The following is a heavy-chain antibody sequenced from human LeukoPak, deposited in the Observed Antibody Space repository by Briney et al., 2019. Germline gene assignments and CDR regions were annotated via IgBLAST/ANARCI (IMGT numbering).Heavy chain of an antibody. D-gene: IGHD3-22*01. CDR3: ARDSTMIVVVIPDAFDI. Sequence: GGSLRLSCAASGFTFSSYSMNWVRQAPGKGLEWVSYISSSSTIYYADSVKGRFTISRDNAKNSLYLQMNSLRAEDTAVYYCARDSTMIVVVIPDAFDIWGQGTMVTVSS. CDR2: ISSSSTI. J-gene: IGHJ3*02. V-gene: IGHV3-48*01. CDR1: GFTFSSYS.